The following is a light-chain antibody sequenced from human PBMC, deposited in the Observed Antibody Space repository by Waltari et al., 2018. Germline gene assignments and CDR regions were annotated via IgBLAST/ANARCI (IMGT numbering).Light chain of an antibody. V-gene: IGKV3-15*01. Sequence: EIVMTQSPATLSLSSGEGATLSCRASQSVSRDFAWYQRQPGQAPRILISGASTRATDIPGRFTGSGAGTDFTLTFTSLQSGDVAVYYCQQYNDWPLTFGGGPKVEIK. CDR3: QQYNDWPLT. CDR1: QSVSRD. CDR2: GAS. J-gene: IGKJ4*01.